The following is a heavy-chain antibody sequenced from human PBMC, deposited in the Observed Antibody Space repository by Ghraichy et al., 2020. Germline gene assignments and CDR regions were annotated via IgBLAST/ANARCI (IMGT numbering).Heavy chain of an antibody. Sequence: SETLSLTCTVSGGSIISSSYYWVWIRQPPGRGLEWIGNIYYTGSANHNPSLQGRLIISLDLSKNQFSLSLSSVTAADTAVYYCARHVRERYYGSGFDPWGQGTLVTVSS. CDR2: IYYTGSA. V-gene: IGHV4-39*01. CDR3: ARHVRERYYGSGFDP. CDR1: GGSIISSSYY. D-gene: IGHD3-10*02. J-gene: IGHJ5*02.